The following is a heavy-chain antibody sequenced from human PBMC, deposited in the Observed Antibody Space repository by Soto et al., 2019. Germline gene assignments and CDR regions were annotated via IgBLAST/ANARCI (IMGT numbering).Heavy chain of an antibody. V-gene: IGHV4-59*08. CDR2: IYYSGST. J-gene: IGHJ4*01. CDR3: ELYPGRDVVSVDY. D-gene: IGHD3-10*01. Sequence: PSETLSLTCTVSGGSISSYYWTWIRQPPGKGLEWIGDIYYSGSTNYNPSLKSRVTISVDTSKNQFSLKLSSVTAADTAVYYCELYPGRDVVSVDYLGPGTPVTVSS. CDR1: GGSISSYY.